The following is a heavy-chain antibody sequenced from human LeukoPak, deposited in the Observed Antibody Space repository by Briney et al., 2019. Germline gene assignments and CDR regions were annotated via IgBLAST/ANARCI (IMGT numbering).Heavy chain of an antibody. CDR1: GDSISSYY. Sequence: SETLSLTCTVSGDSISSYYWTWIRQPPGKGLEWIGYIYYSGSTNYNPSLKSRVTISVDTSKNRFSLKLDSVTAADTAVYYCARENIYFDYWGQGTLVTVSS. V-gene: IGHV4-59*01. CDR3: ARENIYFDY. CDR2: IYYSGST. J-gene: IGHJ4*02.